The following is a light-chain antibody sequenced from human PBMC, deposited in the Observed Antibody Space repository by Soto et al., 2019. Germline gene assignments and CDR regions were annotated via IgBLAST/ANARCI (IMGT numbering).Light chain of an antibody. CDR1: QHVRSNF. J-gene: IGKJ2*01. CDR2: GVF. CDR3: QQYNSSPLT. Sequence: TVLTQSPGTLSPSPGERDTLSCTTSQHVRSNFLAWYQQKPGPAHMLVVYGVFNRATGIPDRFSGSGSGTDFTLTISRLQPEDYAVYYCQQYNSSPLTFGQGTKLEIK. V-gene: IGKV3-20*01.